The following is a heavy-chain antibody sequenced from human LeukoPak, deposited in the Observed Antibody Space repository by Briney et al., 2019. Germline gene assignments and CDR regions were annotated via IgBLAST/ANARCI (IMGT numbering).Heavy chain of an antibody. J-gene: IGHJ4*02. D-gene: IGHD3-10*01. CDR2: IYYSGST. Sequence: SQTLSLTCTVSGGSISSGDYYWSWIRQPPGKGLEWIGYIYYSGSTYYNPSLKSRVTISVDTSKNQFSLKLSSVTAADTAVHYCARSTEFGELFFDYWGQGTLVTVSS. V-gene: IGHV4-30-4*01. CDR3: ARSTEFGELFFDY. CDR1: GGSISSGDYY.